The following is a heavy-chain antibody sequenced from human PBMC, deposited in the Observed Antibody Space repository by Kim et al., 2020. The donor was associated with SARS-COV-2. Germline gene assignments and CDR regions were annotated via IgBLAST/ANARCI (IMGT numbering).Heavy chain of an antibody. CDR3: AKGTNMDV. V-gene: IGHV3-7*03. J-gene: IGHJ6*02. CDR2: GRAE. D-gene: IGHD1-1*01. Sequence: GRAECYVDSATGRFPISRDNAKDSVYLQRSSLRAEDTAVYYCAKGTNMDVWGQGTTVTVSS.